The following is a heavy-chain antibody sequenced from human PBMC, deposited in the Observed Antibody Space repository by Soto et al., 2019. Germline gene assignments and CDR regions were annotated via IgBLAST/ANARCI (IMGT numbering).Heavy chain of an antibody. CDR3: ARGPVRGTGVDS. V-gene: IGHV1-69*02. D-gene: IGHD2-8*01. CDR1: GGTFNSDT. J-gene: IGHJ5*01. CDR2: INSILGIS. Sequence: QVQLVQSGAEVKEPGSSVKVSCKASGGTFNSDTINWVRQAPGQGLEWMGRINSILGISNYAQKFQGRIAIAAAHSPNSDHMELSRLGSENTSVFYCARGPVRGTGVDSWGQGTLVTVSS.